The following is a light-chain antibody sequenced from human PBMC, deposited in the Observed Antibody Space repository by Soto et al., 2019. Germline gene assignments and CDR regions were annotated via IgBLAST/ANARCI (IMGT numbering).Light chain of an antibody. J-gene: IGKJ2*03. Sequence: PGERATLSCRANQTVSYTYLAWYQQKPGQVPRLLIYAASRRAAGIPDTFTGSGSGTDFTLTISSVEPKDFAVYYCQQYATSPYSFGLGTRLEIK. V-gene: IGKV3-20*01. CDR1: QTVSYTY. CDR3: QQYATSPYS. CDR2: AAS.